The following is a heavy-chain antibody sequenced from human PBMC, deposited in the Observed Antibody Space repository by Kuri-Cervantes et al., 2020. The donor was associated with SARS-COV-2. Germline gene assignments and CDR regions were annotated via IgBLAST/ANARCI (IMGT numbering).Heavy chain of an antibody. CDR2: ISAYNGNT. D-gene: IGHD2-21*02. V-gene: IGHV1-18*01. Sequence: ASVKFSCKASGYTFTSYGISWVRQAPGQGLEWMGWISAYNGNTNYAQKLQGRVTMTTDTSTSTAYMELRSLRSDDTAVYYCARDLPYCGGDCFASLDYWGQGTRVTVSS. CDR1: GYTFTSYG. CDR3: ARDLPYCGGDCFASLDY. J-gene: IGHJ4*02.